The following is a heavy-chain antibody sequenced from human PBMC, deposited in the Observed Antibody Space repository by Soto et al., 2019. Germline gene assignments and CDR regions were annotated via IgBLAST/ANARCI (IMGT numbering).Heavy chain of an antibody. J-gene: IGHJ3*02. D-gene: IGHD1-7*01. Sequence: GASVKVSCKASGYTFTSYAVHWVRQAPGQRLEWMGWINASSGSTKYAQKFQGWVTMTRDTSISTAYMELSRLRSDDTAVYYCASSITGTTVVSAFDIWGQGTMVTVSS. CDR1: GYTFTSYA. V-gene: IGHV1-2*04. CDR2: INASSGST. CDR3: ASSITGTTVVSAFDI.